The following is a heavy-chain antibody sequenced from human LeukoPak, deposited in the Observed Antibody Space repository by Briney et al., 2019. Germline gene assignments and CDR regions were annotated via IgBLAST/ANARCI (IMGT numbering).Heavy chain of an antibody. V-gene: IGHV4-4*07. CDR3: ARSHYGDYEDY. J-gene: IGHJ4*02. CDR1: GGSIHSY. Sequence: SETLSLTCTVSGGSIHSYWTWIRQPAGKGLEYIGRIYTSGSTSYNPSLKSRVTISVDTSKNQFSLKLSSVTAADTAVYYCARSHYGDYEDYWGQGTLVTVSS. CDR2: IYTSGST. D-gene: IGHD4-17*01.